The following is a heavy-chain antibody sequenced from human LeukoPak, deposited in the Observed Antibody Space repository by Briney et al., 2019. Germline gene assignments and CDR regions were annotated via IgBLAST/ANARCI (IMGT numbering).Heavy chain of an antibody. D-gene: IGHD2-2*01. Sequence: PSETLSLTCAVYGGSFSGYHWSWIRQPPGKGLEWIGEINHSGSTNYNPSLKSRVTISVDTSKNQFSLKLSSVTAADTAVYYCARGRYCSSTSCYRVHYYYYGMDVWGQGTTVTVSS. CDR1: GGSFSGYH. CDR2: INHSGST. J-gene: IGHJ6*02. CDR3: ARGRYCSSTSCYRVHYYYYGMDV. V-gene: IGHV4-34*01.